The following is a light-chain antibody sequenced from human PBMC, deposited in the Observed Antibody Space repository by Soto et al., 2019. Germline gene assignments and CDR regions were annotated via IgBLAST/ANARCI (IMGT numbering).Light chain of an antibody. Sequence: QLVLTQSPSASASLGGTVKLTCTLSSGHSSYAIAWHQQQPEQGPRYLMKLNSDGSHSKGDGIPDRFSGSSSGAERYFTISSLQSEDEADYYCQTWGTGIRVFGGGTKLTVL. V-gene: IGLV4-69*01. CDR3: QTWGTGIRV. CDR1: SGHSSYA. J-gene: IGLJ3*02. CDR2: LNSDGSH.